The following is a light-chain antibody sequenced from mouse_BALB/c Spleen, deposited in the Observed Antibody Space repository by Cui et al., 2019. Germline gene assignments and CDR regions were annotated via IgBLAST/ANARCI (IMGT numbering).Light chain of an antibody. CDR1: SSVSY. V-gene: IGKV4-55*01. CDR3: QQWSSYPRT. CDR2: DTS. Sequence: QIFLTQSPAIMSASPGEKVTMTCSASSSVSYMYCYQQKRGSSPRLLIYDTSNLASGVPVRFSGSGYGTSYSLTSSRMEAEDAATYYSQQWSSYPRTFGGGTRLEIK. J-gene: IGKJ1*01.